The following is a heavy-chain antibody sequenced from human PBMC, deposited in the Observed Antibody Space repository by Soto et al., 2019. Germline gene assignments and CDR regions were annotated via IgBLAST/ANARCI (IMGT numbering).Heavy chain of an antibody. CDR2: IGNNGGI. J-gene: IGHJ6*01. V-gene: IGHV4-59*08. D-gene: IGHD3-10*01. CDR1: SDSSSSYK. Sequence: SEPLSLTCTVSSDSSSSYKWSWVRQTPGKGLEWIGYIGNNGGISYNPSLRSRITITISIDTSTKHVSLRLSSVTAADTAVSYWVRQGFGPLNGLVDVWGEGTTVT. CDR3: VRQGFGPLNGLVDV.